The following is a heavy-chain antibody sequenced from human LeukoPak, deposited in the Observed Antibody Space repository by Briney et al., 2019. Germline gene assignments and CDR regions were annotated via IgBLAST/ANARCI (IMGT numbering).Heavy chain of an antibody. V-gene: IGHV4-34*01. J-gene: IGHJ5*02. D-gene: IGHD5-18*01. Sequence: SETLSRTCAVYGGSFSGYYWSWIRQPPGKGLEWIGEINHSGVTNYNPSLKSRVTISVDPSKSQFSLKLSSVTAADTAVYYCARAVDTAMATGWFDPWGQGTLVTVSS. CDR2: INHSGVT. CDR3: ARAVDTAMATGWFDP. CDR1: GGSFSGYY.